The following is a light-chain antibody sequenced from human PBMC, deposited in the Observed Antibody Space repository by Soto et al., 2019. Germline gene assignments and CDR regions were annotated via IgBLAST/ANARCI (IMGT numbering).Light chain of an antibody. CDR1: QSVRDN. J-gene: IGKJ2*01. CDR3: QQYHTLPYT. CDR2: GAS. V-gene: IGKV3-15*01. Sequence: EIVMTQSPATLSVSPGERATLSCRASQSVRDNLAWYQQKPGQAPSLLIYGASTGATGIPARCSGSGSGTEFTLTISSLQSEDFAVYYCQQYHTLPYTFGQGTKLEIK.